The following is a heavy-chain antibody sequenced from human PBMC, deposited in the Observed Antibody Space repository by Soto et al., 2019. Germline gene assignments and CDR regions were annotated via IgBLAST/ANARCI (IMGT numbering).Heavy chain of an antibody. J-gene: IGHJ5*02. CDR3: ARDRTGSGSYYNWFDP. CDR2: ISSSSSTI. D-gene: IGHD3-10*01. CDR1: GFTFSSYS. V-gene: IGHV3-48*02. Sequence: EVQLVESGGGLVQPGGSLRLSCAASGFTFSSYSMNWVRQAPGKGLEWVSYISSSSSTIYYADSVKGRFTISRYNAKNSLYLQMNSLRDEDTAVYYCARDRTGSGSYYNWFDPWGQGTLVTVSS.